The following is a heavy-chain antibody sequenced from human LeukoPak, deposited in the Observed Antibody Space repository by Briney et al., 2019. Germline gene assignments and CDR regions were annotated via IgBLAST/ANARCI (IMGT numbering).Heavy chain of an antibody. CDR3: ARGGDYYDSSGYFWRPAEIDY. J-gene: IGHJ4*02. CDR2: INRDGSTT. Sequence: GGSLRLSCAASGFTFSSYWMHWVRQAPGKGLAWVSRINRDGSTTTYADSVKGRFTVSRGNAKNTLNLQMNSLRAEDTAVYYCARGGDYYDSSGYFWRPAEIDYWGQGTLVTVSS. V-gene: IGHV3-74*03. CDR1: GFTFSSYW. D-gene: IGHD3-22*01.